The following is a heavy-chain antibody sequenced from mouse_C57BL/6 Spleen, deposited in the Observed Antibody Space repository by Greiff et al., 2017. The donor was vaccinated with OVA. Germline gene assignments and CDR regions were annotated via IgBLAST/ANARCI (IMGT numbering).Heavy chain of an antibody. CDR3: ARRAPLLRGYFDY. J-gene: IGHJ2*01. CDR2: INPNNGGT. CDR1: GYTFTDYY. V-gene: IGHV1-26*01. D-gene: IGHD1-1*01. Sequence: EVQLQQSGPELVKPGASVKISCKASGYTFTDYYMNWVKQSHGKSLEWIGDINPNNGGTSYNQKFKGKATLTVDKSSSTAYLALRRLTSEDSAVYDCARRAPLLRGYFDYWGQGTTLTVSS.